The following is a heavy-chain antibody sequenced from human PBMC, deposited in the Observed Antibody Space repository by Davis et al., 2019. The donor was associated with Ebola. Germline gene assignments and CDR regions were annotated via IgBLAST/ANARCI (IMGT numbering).Heavy chain of an antibody. J-gene: IGHJ4*02. CDR3: ARDPCSPTSCYNPPY. CDR1: GDSISSGNFY. Sequence: SETLSLTCTVSGDSISSGNFYWSWIRQHPGKGLEWIGYISDSGITDHNPPLKSRIRMSVDTSKNQFSLMLNSVTAADTAVYYCARDPCSPTSCYNPPYWGQGTLVTVSS. CDR2: ISDSGIT. D-gene: IGHD2-15*01. V-gene: IGHV4-31*03.